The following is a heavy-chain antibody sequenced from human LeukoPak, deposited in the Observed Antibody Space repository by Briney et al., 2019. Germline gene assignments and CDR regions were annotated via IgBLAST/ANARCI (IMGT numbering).Heavy chain of an antibody. D-gene: IGHD6-13*01. Sequence: ASETLSLTCTVSGGSLSSYYRSWIRQPAGKGLEWVGRIYTSGSTNYNPSLRSRVTMSVDTSKNQFSLKLSSVTAADTAVYYCARDRGRGSSSWYVDYWGQGTLGTVSS. CDR3: ARDRGRGSSSWYVDY. CDR1: GGSLSSYY. J-gene: IGHJ4*02. CDR2: IYTSGST. V-gene: IGHV4-4*07.